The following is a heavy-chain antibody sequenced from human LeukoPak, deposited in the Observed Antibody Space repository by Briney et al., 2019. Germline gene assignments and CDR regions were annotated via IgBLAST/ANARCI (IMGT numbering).Heavy chain of an antibody. J-gene: IGHJ6*03. CDR1: GYTFTSYY. D-gene: IGHD6-13*01. Sequence: ASVKVSCKASGYTFTSYYMHWVRQAPGQGLEWMGIINPSGGSTSYAQKFQGRVTMTRDTSTSTVYMELSSLRSDDTAVYYCASMYSSSWYGFGTGYYYYMDVWGKGTTVTVSS. CDR2: INPSGGST. CDR3: ASMYSSSWYGFGTGYYYYMDV. V-gene: IGHV1-46*01.